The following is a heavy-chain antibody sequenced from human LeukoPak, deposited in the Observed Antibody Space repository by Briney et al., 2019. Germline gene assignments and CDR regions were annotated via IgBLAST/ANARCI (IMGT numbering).Heavy chain of an antibody. CDR3: ARVYYYYYYMDV. CDR1: GGSFSGYY. V-gene: IGHV4-34*01. CDR2: INHSGST. Sequence: SETLSLTCAVYGGSFSGYYWSWIRQPPGKGLEWIGEINHSGSTNYNPSLKSRVTILVDTSNNQFSLRLRSVTAADTAVYYCARVYYYYYYMDVWGKGTTVTVSS. J-gene: IGHJ6*03.